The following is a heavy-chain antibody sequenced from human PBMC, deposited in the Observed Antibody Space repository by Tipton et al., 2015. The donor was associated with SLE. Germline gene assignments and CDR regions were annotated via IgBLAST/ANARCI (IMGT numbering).Heavy chain of an antibody. J-gene: IGHJ6*03. V-gene: IGHV4-59*01. CDR3: ARGGGIRFLEWDYYYMDV. CDR1: GGSISSYY. CDR2: IYYSGST. Sequence: LRLSCTVSGGSISSYYWSWIRQPPGKGLEWIGYIYYSGSTNYNPSLKSRVTISVDTSKNQFSLKLSSVTAADTAVYYCARGGGIRFLEWDYYYMDVWGKGTTVTVSS. D-gene: IGHD3-3*01.